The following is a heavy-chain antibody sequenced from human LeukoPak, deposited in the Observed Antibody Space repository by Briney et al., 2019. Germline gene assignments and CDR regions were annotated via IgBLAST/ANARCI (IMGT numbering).Heavy chain of an antibody. D-gene: IGHD6-19*01. V-gene: IGHV3-74*01. CDR1: GFTFSSYW. CDR3: AREPAARGGRSIAVADDAFDI. Sequence: PGGSLRLSCAASGFTFSSYWMHWVRQAPGKGLVWVSRINSDGSSTSYADSVKGRFTISRDYAKNTLYLQMNSLRAEDTAVYYCAREPAARGGRSIAVADDAFDIWGQGTMVTVSS. J-gene: IGHJ3*02. CDR2: INSDGSST.